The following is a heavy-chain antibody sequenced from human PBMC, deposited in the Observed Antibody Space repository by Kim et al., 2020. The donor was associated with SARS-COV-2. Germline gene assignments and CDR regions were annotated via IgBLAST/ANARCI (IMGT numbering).Heavy chain of an antibody. Sequence: GGSLRLSCAASGFTFSDYYMSWIRQAPGKGLEWVSYISSSGSTIYYADSVKGRFTISRDNAKNSLYLQMNSLRAEDTAVYYCARVQGRTIFGVVISSSFDYWGQGPLGTVSS. J-gene: IGHJ4*02. CDR1: GFTFSDYY. CDR2: ISSSGSTI. V-gene: IGHV3-11*01. D-gene: IGHD3-3*01. CDR3: ARVQGRTIFGVVISSSFDY.